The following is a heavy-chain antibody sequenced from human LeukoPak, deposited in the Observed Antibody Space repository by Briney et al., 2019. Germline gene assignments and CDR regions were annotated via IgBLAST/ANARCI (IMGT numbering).Heavy chain of an antibody. Sequence: SETLSLTCTVSGGSISSYYWSWIRQPAGKGLEWIGRIYTSGSTNYNPSLKSRVTMSVDTSKNQFSLKLSSVIAADTAVYYCARSSIVVVPAATGYYMDVWGKGTTVTVSS. CDR1: GGSISSYY. CDR2: IYTSGST. V-gene: IGHV4-4*07. J-gene: IGHJ6*03. CDR3: ARSSIVVVPAATGYYMDV. D-gene: IGHD2-2*01.